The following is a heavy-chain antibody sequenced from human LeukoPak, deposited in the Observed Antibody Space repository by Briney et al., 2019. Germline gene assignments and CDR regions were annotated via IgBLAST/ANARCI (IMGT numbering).Heavy chain of an antibody. CDR2: IYYSGST. J-gene: IGHJ4*02. CDR1: GGSISSYY. CDR3: ARFPYFIAAAGDDY. V-gene: IGHV4-59*08. D-gene: IGHD6-13*01. Sequence: PSETLSLTCTVSGGSISSYYWSWIRQPPGKRLEWIGYIYYSGSTNYNPSLKSRVTISVDTSKNQFSLKLSSVTAADTAVYYCARFPYFIAAAGDDYWGQGTLVTVSS.